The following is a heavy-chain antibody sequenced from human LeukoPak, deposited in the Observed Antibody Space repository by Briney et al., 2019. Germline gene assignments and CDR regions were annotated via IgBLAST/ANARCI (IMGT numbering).Heavy chain of an antibody. CDR1: GFTPSSSQ. D-gene: IGHD3-3*01. V-gene: IGHV3-74*01. CDR3: ARASMPEWPYAPFDY. CDR2: INSDGSST. Sequence: GGSLRLSCAASGFTPSSSQMHWVRQPPGEGLVWVSRINSDGSSTSYADSVKGRFTVSRDNAKNTLYLQMNSLRAEDTAVYYCARASMPEWPYAPFDYWGQGTLVTVSS. J-gene: IGHJ4*02.